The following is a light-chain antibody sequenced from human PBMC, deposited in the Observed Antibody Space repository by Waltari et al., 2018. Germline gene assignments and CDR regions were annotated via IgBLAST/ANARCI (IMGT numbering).Light chain of an antibody. CDR1: DSNTPPFG. V-gene: IGLV1-40*01. J-gene: IGLJ3*02. Sequence: QSVLTQAPPVSGAPGQTVTISCPGGDSNTPPFGVYWYQHLPGRVPKLLIYENTNRPSGVPDRFSGSKSGTSASLAIEGLQPEDEGDYYCQSYDNSLRGSVLFGGGTKVTV. CDR3: QSYDNSLRGSVL. CDR2: ENT.